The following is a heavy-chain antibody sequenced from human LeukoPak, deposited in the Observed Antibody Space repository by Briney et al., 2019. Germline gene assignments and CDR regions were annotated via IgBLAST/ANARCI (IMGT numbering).Heavy chain of an antibody. Sequence: SETLSLTCTVSGGSISSYSYYWVWVRQPPGKGLEWIGTIYYTGLTFYNPSLKSRVTISVDTSKNQFSLKLSSVTAADTAVYYCATIKVGYYYDSSSFDYWGQGTLVTVSS. CDR1: GGSISSYSYY. J-gene: IGHJ4*02. D-gene: IGHD3-22*01. V-gene: IGHV4-39*01. CDR2: IYYTGLT. CDR3: ATIKVGYYYDSSSFDY.